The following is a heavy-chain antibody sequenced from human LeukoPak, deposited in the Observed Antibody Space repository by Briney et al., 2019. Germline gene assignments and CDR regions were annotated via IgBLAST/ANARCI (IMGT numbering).Heavy chain of an antibody. Sequence: SETLSLTCTVSGGSISSGGYYWSWIRQHPGKGLEWIGYIYYSGSTYYNPSLKSRVTISVDTSKNQFSLKLSSVIAADTAVYYCARDRYCTNGVCFLFDYWGQGTLVTVSS. V-gene: IGHV4-31*03. CDR1: GGSISSGGYY. CDR3: ARDRYCTNGVCFLFDY. CDR2: IYYSGST. D-gene: IGHD2-8*01. J-gene: IGHJ4*02.